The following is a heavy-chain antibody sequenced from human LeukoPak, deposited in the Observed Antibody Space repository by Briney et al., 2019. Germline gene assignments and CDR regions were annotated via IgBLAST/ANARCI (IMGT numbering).Heavy chain of an antibody. V-gene: IGHV1-2*02. CDR1: GYTFTGYY. D-gene: IGHD5-12*01. CDR2: INPNSGGT. J-gene: IGHJ4*02. Sequence: GASVKVSCKASGYTFTGYYMHWVRQAPGQGLEWMGWINPNSGGTNYAQKFQGRVTMTRDTSISTAYMELSRLRSDDTAVYYCARDESGPSGYDYYWGQGTLVTVSS. CDR3: ARDESGPSGYDYY.